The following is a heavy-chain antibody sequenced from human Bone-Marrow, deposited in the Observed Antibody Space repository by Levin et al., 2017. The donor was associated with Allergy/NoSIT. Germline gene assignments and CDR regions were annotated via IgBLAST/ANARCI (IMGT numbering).Heavy chain of an antibody. Sequence: GESLKISCTASGFPFSSYGMHWVRQAPGKGLEWVGVIWFDGSKKYYADSVKGRFTISRDNSKNTVYLEVNSLRAEDTALYYCARGGRLAEHYFDAWGQGVLVTVSS. J-gene: IGHJ5*02. CDR3: ARGGRLAEHYFDA. D-gene: IGHD1-26*01. V-gene: IGHV3-33*01. CDR1: GFPFSSYG. CDR2: IWFDGSKK.